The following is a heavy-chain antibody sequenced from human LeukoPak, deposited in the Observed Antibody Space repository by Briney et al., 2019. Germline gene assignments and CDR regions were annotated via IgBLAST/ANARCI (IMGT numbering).Heavy chain of an antibody. J-gene: IGHJ4*02. CDR2: INQDGSEK. CDR1: GFTFSSYE. D-gene: IGHD6-13*01. V-gene: IGHV3-7*01. CDR3: GKNPWYFGPDN. Sequence: GGSLRLSCAASGFTFSSYEMNWVRQAPGKGLEWVANINQDGSEKYYVDSVKGRFTISRDNAKNSLYMQMNSLRAKETALDYWGKNPWYFGPDNGGQETLVPV.